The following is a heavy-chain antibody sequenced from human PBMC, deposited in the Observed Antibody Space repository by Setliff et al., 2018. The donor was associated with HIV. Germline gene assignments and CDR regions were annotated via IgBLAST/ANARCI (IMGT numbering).Heavy chain of an antibody. D-gene: IGHD3-22*01. J-gene: IGHJ3*02. CDR3: ARPYYDSSDYSWVDAFDI. CDR1: GGSISNSNYF. CDR2: VYYSGST. Sequence: SETLSLTCTVSGGSISNSNYFWDWIRQPPGKGLEWVGRVYYSGSTYYTPSLKSRITISVDTSKNQFSLKLSSVTAADTAVYYCARPYYDSSDYSWVDAFDIWGQGTMVTVSS. V-gene: IGHV4-39*01.